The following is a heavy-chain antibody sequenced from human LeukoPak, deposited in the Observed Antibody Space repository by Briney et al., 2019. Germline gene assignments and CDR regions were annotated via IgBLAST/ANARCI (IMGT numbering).Heavy chain of an antibody. V-gene: IGHV1-46*01. CDR3: ARTTYYYDSSGYYGD. J-gene: IGHJ4*02. D-gene: IGHD3-22*01. CDR2: INPSGGST. Sequence: GASVKVSCKASGYTFTSYYMHWVRQAPGQGLEWMGIINPSGGSTSYAQKFQGRDTMTRDTSTSTVYMELSSLRSEDTAVYYCARTTYYYDSSGYYGDWGQGTLVTVSS. CDR1: GYTFTSYY.